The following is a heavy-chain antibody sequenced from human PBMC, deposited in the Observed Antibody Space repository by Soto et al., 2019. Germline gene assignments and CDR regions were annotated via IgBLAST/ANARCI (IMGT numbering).Heavy chain of an antibody. J-gene: IGHJ5*02. V-gene: IGHV3-48*02. CDR3: EKNRVCAS. Sequence: EVQLLESGGGLVQPGWSLRLSCAASGFTFSSCSMNWVCQAPGKGLEWVSYISSSGTTIYYADSVKGRFTFSRDDARNSLYLQMNSLRDEDTAVYYCEKNRVCASWGQGTLVPVSS. CDR2: ISSSGTTI. CDR1: GFTFSSCS. D-gene: IGHD6-6*01.